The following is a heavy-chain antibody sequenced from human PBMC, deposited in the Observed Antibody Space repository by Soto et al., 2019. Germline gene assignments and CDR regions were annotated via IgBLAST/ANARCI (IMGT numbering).Heavy chain of an antibody. D-gene: IGHD6-6*01. Sequence: SVKVSCKASGGTFSSYAISWVRQAPGQGLEWMGGIIPIFGTANYAQKFQGRVTITADESTSTAYMELSSLRSEDTAVYYCARSLQLVAYFDYWGQVTLVTVSS. V-gene: IGHV1-69*13. CDR2: IIPIFGTA. J-gene: IGHJ4*02. CDR3: ARSLQLVAYFDY. CDR1: GGTFSSYA.